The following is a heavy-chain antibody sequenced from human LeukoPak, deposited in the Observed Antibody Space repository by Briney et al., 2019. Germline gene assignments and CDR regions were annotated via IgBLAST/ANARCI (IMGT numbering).Heavy chain of an antibody. Sequence: SETLSLTCDVSGDSISSINWWSWVRQPPGKGLEWIGEIYRSGSTNYNPSLKSRVTISLDKSKNRLSLTVSSVTAADTAVYYCAREDSSPWLFDYWAQGTLVTVPS. CDR2: IYRSGST. CDR1: GDSISSINW. CDR3: AREDSSPWLFDY. V-gene: IGHV4-4*02. J-gene: IGHJ4*02. D-gene: IGHD6-19*01.